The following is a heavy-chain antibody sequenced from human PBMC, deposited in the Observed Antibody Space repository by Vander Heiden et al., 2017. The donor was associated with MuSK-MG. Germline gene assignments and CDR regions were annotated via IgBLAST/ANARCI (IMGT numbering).Heavy chain of an antibody. J-gene: IGHJ5*01. D-gene: IGHD2-15*01. Sequence: EVQLVQSGAEVKKPGTTVEISCRVSGYTFSDRYIHWGKQAPGKGLDWVGLVDPEDGVTFYAQKFQGRVTITADRSTDTVYMKLSSLRSEDTAMYYCSRTRGVDWFDFWGQGTLVNVSS. CDR3: SRTRGVDWFDF. CDR1: GYTFSDRY. V-gene: IGHV1-69-2*01. CDR2: VDPEDGVT.